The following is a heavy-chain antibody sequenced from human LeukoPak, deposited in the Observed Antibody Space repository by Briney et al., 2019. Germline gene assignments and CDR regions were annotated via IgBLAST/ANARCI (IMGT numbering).Heavy chain of an antibody. J-gene: IGHJ6*03. CDR3: ARAWRDYSNYYYYYYMDV. Sequence: SETLSLTCTVSGGSISSYYWSWIRQPAGKGLEWIGRIYTSGSTNYNPSLKSRVTMSVDTSKNQFSLKLSSVTAADTAVYYCARAWRDYSNYYYYYYMDVWGKGTTVTVSS. V-gene: IGHV4-4*07. CDR1: GGSISSYY. D-gene: IGHD4-11*01. CDR2: IYTSGST.